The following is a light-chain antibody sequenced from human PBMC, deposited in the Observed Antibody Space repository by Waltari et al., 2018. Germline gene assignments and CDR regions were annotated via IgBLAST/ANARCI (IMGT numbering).Light chain of an antibody. CDR2: KAS. CDR1: QSIATW. CDR3: QHYYGVSWT. V-gene: IGKV1-5*03. Sequence: DIQMTQSPSTLSASVGDRVTITCRASQSIATWLAGYQQKPGKAPKGLISKASTLGRGVPSRFSGSRSGTEFTLTISSLQPDDFATYYCQHYYGVSWTFGQGTTVEIK. J-gene: IGKJ1*01.